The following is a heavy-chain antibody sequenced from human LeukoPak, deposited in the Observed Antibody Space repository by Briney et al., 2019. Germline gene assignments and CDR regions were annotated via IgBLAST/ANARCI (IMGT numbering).Heavy chain of an antibody. CDR3: AKDRRYYDSCFDP. J-gene: IGHJ5*02. CDR1: GFTFSNYW. CDR2: INRDGSGR. Sequence: GGSLRLSSAASGFTFSNYWMHWVRQAPGRGLVWVSRINRDGSGRNYADSVKGRFTISRDNAKNTLYLHMNSLRAEDTAVYYCAKDRRYYDSCFDPWGQGTLVTVSS. V-gene: IGHV3-74*01. D-gene: IGHD3-22*01.